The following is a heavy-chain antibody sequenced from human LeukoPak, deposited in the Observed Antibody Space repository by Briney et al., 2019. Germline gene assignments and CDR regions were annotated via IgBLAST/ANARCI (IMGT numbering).Heavy chain of an antibody. Sequence: SQTLSLTCAISGDSVSSTSAAWNSIRQSPSRGLEWLGRTYFRSQCYSDYAGSVRGRISINADTSKNPFSLQLNSVTPEDTSIYFCARYTYTFYLDYWGQGTVVTVSS. D-gene: IGHD2/OR15-2a*01. V-gene: IGHV6-1*01. CDR2: TYFRSQCYS. CDR1: GDSVSSTSAA. J-gene: IGHJ4*02. CDR3: ARYTYTFYLDY.